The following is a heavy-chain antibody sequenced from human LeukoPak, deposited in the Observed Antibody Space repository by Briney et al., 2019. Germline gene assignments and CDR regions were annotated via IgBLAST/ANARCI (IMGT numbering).Heavy chain of an antibody. V-gene: IGHV3-73*01. CDR2: IRSKAYSKAT. CDR1: GFTFSGCA. D-gene: IGHD3-22*01. Sequence: GGSLRLSCAASGFTFSGCAMHWVRQAAGKGLEWVVRIRSKAYSKATAHAASVERSITISRDDSKNTAYLQMNSLKTEDTAVYYCTSPRNTMIENRFYPWGPGTLGTVSP. J-gene: IGHJ5*02. CDR3: TSPRNTMIENRFYP.